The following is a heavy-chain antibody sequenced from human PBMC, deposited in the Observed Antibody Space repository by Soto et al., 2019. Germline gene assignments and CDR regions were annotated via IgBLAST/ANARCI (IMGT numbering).Heavy chain of an antibody. V-gene: IGHV3-74*01. J-gene: IGHJ3*02. D-gene: IGHD3-10*01. CDR3: ARGLLLWFGESRDAFDI. Sequence: EVQLVESGGGLVQPGGSLRLSCAASGFTFSSYWMHWVRQAPGKGLVWVSRINSDGSSTSYADSVKGRFTISRDNAKNTLYLQMNSLRAEDTAVYYCARGLLLWFGESRDAFDIWGQGTMVTVSS. CDR2: INSDGSST. CDR1: GFTFSSYW.